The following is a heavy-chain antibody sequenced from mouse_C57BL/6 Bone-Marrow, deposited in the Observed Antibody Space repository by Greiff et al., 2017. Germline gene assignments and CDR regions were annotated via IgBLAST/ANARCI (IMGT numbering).Heavy chain of an antibody. CDR1: GYTFTNYW. Sequence: VQLQQSGAELVRPGTSVKMSCKASGYTFTNYWIGWAKQRPGHGLEWIGDIYPGGGYTNYNEKFKGKATLTADKSSSTAYMQFSSLTSEDSAIYYGARSPPYYCGSSYGWYFDVWGTGTTVTVSS. J-gene: IGHJ1*03. V-gene: IGHV1-63*01. CDR3: ARSPPYYCGSSYGWYFDV. CDR2: IYPGGGYT. D-gene: IGHD1-1*01.